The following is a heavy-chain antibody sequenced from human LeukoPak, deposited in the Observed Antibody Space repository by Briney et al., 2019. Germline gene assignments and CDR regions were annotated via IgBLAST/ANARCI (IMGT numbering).Heavy chain of an antibody. V-gene: IGHV4-39*07. CDR2: IYYSGST. D-gene: IGHD6-19*01. J-gene: IGHJ3*02. CDR1: GGSITSYY. CDR3: ARPYTSGYRGAFDI. Sequence: SETLSLTCTVSGGSITSYYWAWIRQPPGKGLEWIGSIYYSGSTYYNPSLKSRVTISLDTSTNQFSLKLSSVTAADTAVYYCARPYTSGYRGAFDIWGQGTMVTVSS.